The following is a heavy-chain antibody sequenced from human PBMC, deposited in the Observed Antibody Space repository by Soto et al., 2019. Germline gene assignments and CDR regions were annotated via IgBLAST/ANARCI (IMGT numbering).Heavy chain of an antibody. CDR1: GFTFSSYS. CDR3: ARDPKPHYDFWSGYTFDY. D-gene: IGHD3-3*01. J-gene: IGHJ4*02. Sequence: ALRLSCAASGFTFSSYSMNWVRQAPGKGLEWVSSISSSSSYIYYADSVKGRFTISRDNAKNSLYLQMNSLRAEDTAVYYCARDPKPHYDFWSGYTFDYWGQGTLVTVSS. V-gene: IGHV3-21*01. CDR2: ISSSSSYI.